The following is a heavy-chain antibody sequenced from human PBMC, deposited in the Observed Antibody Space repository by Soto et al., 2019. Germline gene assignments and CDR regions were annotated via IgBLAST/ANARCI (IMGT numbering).Heavy chain of an antibody. CDR1: GFTFSSYE. Sequence: EVQLVESGGGLAQPGGSVRLSCAASGFTFSSYEMNWVRQAPGRTLEWVSYISSAGDSSYYADSVKGRFTISRDNAKHSLYLQMNSLRVEDTAVYYCARVYCSTTTCHVQAFDSWGQGTLVTVSS. V-gene: IGHV3-48*03. CDR3: ARVYCSTTTCHVQAFDS. J-gene: IGHJ4*02. CDR2: ISSAGDSS. D-gene: IGHD2-2*01.